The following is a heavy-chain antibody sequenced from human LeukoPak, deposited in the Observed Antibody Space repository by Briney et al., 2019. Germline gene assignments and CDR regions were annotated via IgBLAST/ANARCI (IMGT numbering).Heavy chain of an antibody. Sequence: GGSLRLSCAASGFTFSSYAMSRVRQAPGKGLEWVSAISGSGGSTYYADSVKGRFTISRDNSKNTLYLQMNSLSAEDTAVYYCAKFDSYGYYWGAFDIWGQGTMVTVSS. CDR2: ISGSGGST. V-gene: IGHV3-23*01. J-gene: IGHJ3*02. CDR1: GFTFSSYA. CDR3: AKFDSYGYYWGAFDI. D-gene: IGHD5-18*01.